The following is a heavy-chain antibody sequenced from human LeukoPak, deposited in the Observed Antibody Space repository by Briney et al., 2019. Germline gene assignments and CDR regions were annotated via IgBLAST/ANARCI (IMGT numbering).Heavy chain of an antibody. D-gene: IGHD3-3*02. V-gene: IGHV5-51*01. CDR1: GYSFTSYW. Sequence: GESLKISCKGSGYSFTSYWIGWVRQMPGKGLEWMGIIYPGDSDTRYRPSFQGQVTISADKSISTAYLQWISLKASDTAMYYCARISTQSIWVFDYWGQGTLVTVSS. CDR2: IYPGDSDT. J-gene: IGHJ4*02. CDR3: ARISTQSIWVFDY.